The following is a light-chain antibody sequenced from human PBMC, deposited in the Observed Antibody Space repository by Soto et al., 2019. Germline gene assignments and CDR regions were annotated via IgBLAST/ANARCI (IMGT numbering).Light chain of an antibody. Sequence: EIVMTQSPATLSVSAGERATLSGRASQSVSSNLAWYQQKPGQAPRLLIFEASTGATGIPARFSGSGSGTEFSLTISSLQSEDFAVYYCQQYHVWPLTFGGGTRVEIK. CDR3: QQYHVWPLT. CDR2: EAS. V-gene: IGKV3D-15*01. CDR1: QSVSSN. J-gene: IGKJ4*01.